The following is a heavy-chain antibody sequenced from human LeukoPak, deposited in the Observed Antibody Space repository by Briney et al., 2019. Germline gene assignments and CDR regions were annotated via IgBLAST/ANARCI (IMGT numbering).Heavy chain of an antibody. D-gene: IGHD6-13*01. Sequence: GGSLRLSCAASGFTFDDYAMHWVRQAPGKGLEWVSGISWNSGSIGYADSVKGRFTISRDNAKNSLYLQMNSLRAEDTALYYCAKDMDSWYGGGFDYWGQGTLVTVSS. CDR1: GFTFDDYA. CDR2: ISWNSGSI. V-gene: IGHV3-9*01. J-gene: IGHJ4*02. CDR3: AKDMDSWYGGGFDY.